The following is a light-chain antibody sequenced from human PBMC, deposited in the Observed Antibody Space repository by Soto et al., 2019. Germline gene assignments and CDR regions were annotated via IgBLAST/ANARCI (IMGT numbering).Light chain of an antibody. V-gene: IGKV3-20*01. CDR3: HQYGSSPPFT. J-gene: IGKJ2*01. CDR2: GAS. Sequence: EIVLTQSPGTLSLSPGERATLSCRASQSVSSNYLAWYQQKPGQPPRLLIYGASNRATGIPDRCSGSGSGTAFTLTTSRREHEDFAVYFCHQYGSSPPFTFGQGTKVEIK. CDR1: QSVSSNY.